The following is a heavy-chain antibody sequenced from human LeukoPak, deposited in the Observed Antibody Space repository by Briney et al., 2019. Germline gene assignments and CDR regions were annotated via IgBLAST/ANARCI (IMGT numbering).Heavy chain of an antibody. CDR3: ARAVGATTHVDY. CDR2: TYYSGSP. CDR1: GGSISSYY. J-gene: IGHJ4*02. V-gene: IGHV4-59*01. D-gene: IGHD1-26*01. Sequence: SETLSLTCTVSGGSISSYYWSWSRQPPGKGPEWIGYTYYSGSPNYNPSLKSRVTISVDTSKNQFSLKLSSVTAADTAVYYCARAVGATTHVDYWGQGTLVTVSS.